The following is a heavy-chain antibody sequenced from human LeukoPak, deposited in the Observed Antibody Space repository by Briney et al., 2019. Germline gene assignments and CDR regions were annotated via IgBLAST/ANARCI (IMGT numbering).Heavy chain of an antibody. J-gene: IGHJ4*02. Sequence: GGSVRLSCAASRFTFSDHYMRWIRQAAGKGLGWVSCISSSGSTIYYPDSVKGRFPISRENAQDSLYLQMNILRAGHMAVVYCAREPQDYSMYYFDYWGQRTLVTVSS. V-gene: IGHV3-11*04. D-gene: IGHD2-15*01. CDR3: AREPQDYSMYYFDY. CDR1: RFTFSDHY. CDR2: ISSSGSTI.